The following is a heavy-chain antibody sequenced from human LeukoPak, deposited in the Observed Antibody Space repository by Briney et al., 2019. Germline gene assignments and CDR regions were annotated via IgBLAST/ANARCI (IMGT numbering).Heavy chain of an antibody. CDR1: GGSFSGYY. CDR2: INHSRST. CDR3: ARASAPLGYDFWSGRKNWFAP. D-gene: IGHD3-3*01. V-gene: IGHV4-34*01. Sequence: KPSETLSLTCAVYGGSFSGYYWSWIRQPPGKGLEWIGEINHSRSTNYNPSLKSRVTISVDTSKNQFSLKLSSVTAADTAVYYCARASAPLGYDFWSGRKNWFAPWGQGTLVTVSS. J-gene: IGHJ5*02.